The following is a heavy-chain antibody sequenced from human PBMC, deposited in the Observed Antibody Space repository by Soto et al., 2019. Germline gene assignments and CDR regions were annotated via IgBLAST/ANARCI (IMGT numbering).Heavy chain of an antibody. CDR1: GGSISSYY. Sequence: SETLSLTCTVAGGSISSYYWSWIRQPAGKGLEWIGRIYTSGSTNYNPSLKSRVTMSVDTSKNQFSLKLSSVTAADTAVYYCARVGKLELQGGAFDIWGQGTMVTGSS. CDR3: ARVGKLELQGGAFDI. V-gene: IGHV4-4*07. CDR2: IYTSGST. J-gene: IGHJ3*02. D-gene: IGHD1-7*01.